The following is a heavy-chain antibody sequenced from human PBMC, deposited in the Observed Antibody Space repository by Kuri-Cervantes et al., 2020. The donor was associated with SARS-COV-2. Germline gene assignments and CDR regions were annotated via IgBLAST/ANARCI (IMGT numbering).Heavy chain of an antibody. D-gene: IGHD3-16*01. CDR2: ISSSSSYI. CDR3: ARVGLGGDFDY. V-gene: IGHV3-21*01. CDR1: GFTFSSYS. Sequence: GESLKISCAASGFTFSSYSMNWVRQAPGEGLEWVSSISSSSSYIYYADSVKGRFTISRDNAKNSLYLQMNSLRAEDTAVYYCARVGLGGDFDYWGQGTLVTVSS. J-gene: IGHJ4*02.